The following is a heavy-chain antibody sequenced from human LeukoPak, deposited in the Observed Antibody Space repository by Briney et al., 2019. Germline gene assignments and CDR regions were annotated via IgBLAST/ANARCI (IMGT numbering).Heavy chain of an antibody. J-gene: IGHJ4*02. D-gene: IGHD3-10*01. V-gene: IGHV1-2*02. CDR3: ARAPGSGSYPFDY. CDR2: INPNSGGT. CDR1: GYTFTGYY. Sequence: GASVKVSCKASGYTFTGYYMHWVRQAPGQGLEWMGWINPNSGGTNYAQKFQGRVTMTRDTSISTAYMELNRLRSDDTAVYYCARAPGSGSYPFDYWGQGTLVTVSS.